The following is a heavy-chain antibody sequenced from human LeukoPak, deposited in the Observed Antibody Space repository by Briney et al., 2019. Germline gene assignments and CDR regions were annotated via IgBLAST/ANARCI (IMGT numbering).Heavy chain of an antibody. CDR1: GGSISSYY. D-gene: IGHD3-10*01. CDR2: IHYSGST. J-gene: IGHJ5*02. Sequence: PSETLSLTCTVSGGSISSYYWSWIRQPPGKGLEWIGYIHYSGSTHYNPSLRSRVTISVDTSRNQFSLKLSSVTAADTAVYYCVSAKFLVRGVSWFDPWGQGTLVTVSS. V-gene: IGHV4-59*01. CDR3: VSAKFLVRGVSWFDP.